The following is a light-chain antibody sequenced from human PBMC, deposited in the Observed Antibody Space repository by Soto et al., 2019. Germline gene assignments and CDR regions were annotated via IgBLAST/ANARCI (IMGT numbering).Light chain of an antibody. V-gene: IGLV2-14*01. CDR1: NSDVGGHNY. Sequence: QSVLTQPASVSGSPGQSITISCTGTNSDVGGHNYVSWYQQHPGKAPKNMIYEVNNGPSGVSDRFSGSKSGNTASLTISGLQAEDEAYYYCSSFTNSGTVVFGGGTKLTVL. J-gene: IGLJ2*01. CDR3: SSFTNSGTVV. CDR2: EVN.